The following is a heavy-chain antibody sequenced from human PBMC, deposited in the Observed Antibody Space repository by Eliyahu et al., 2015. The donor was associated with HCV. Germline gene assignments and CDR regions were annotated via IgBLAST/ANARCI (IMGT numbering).Heavy chain of an antibody. CDR2: IIPIFGTA. J-gene: IGHJ6*02. Sequence: EVKKPGSSVKVSCKASGGTFSSYAISWVRQAPGQGLEWMGGIIPIFGTANYAQKFQGRVTITADESTSTAYMELSSLRSEDTAVYYCAREISQSSLFGVVTTGGMDVWGQGTTVTVSS. CDR3: AREISQSSLFGVVTTGGMDV. CDR1: GGTFSSYA. V-gene: IGHV1-69*01. D-gene: IGHD3-3*02.